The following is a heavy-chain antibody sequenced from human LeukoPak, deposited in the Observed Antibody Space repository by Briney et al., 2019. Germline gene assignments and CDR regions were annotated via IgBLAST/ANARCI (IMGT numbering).Heavy chain of an antibody. Sequence: GESLKISCQGSGYSFTTYWIAWGRQIPGKGLEWMGIIYPGDSDTRYSPSFQGQVTISADKSISTASLQWGSLKASDTAMYYCARRDRGGSDWYFDLWGRGTLVTVSS. CDR3: ARRDRGGSDWYFDL. CDR1: GYSFTTYW. CDR2: IYPGDSDT. D-gene: IGHD4-23*01. J-gene: IGHJ2*01. V-gene: IGHV5-51*01.